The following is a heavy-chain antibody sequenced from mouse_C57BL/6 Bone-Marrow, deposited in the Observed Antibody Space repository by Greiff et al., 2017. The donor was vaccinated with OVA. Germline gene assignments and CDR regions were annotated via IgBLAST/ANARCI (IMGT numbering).Heavy chain of an antibody. J-gene: IGHJ4*01. CDR3: ARQNYGSSPYYAMDY. D-gene: IGHD1-1*01. V-gene: IGHV2-6-1*01. CDR1: GFSLTSYG. CDR2: IWSDGST. Sequence: VKLMESGPGLVAPSQSLSITCTVSGFSLTSYGVHWVRQPPGKGLEWLVVIWSDGSTTYNSALKSRLSISKDNSKSQVFLKMNSRQTDDTAMYYCARQNYGSSPYYAMDYWGQGTSVTVSS.